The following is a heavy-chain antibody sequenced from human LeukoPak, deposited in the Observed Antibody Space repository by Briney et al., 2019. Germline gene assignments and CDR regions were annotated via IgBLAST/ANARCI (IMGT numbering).Heavy chain of an antibody. Sequence: PGGSLRLSCAASGFTFSSYAMHWVRQAPGKGLEWVAVISYDGSNKYYADSVEGRFTISRDNSKNTLYLQMNSLRAEDTAVYYCAREKLERPYFDYWGQGTLVTVSS. D-gene: IGHD1-1*01. CDR3: AREKLERPYFDY. V-gene: IGHV3-30*04. CDR1: GFTFSSYA. J-gene: IGHJ4*02. CDR2: ISYDGSNK.